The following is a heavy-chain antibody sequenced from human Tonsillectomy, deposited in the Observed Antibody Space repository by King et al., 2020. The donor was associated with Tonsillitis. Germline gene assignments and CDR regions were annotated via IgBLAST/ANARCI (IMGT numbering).Heavy chain of an antibody. Sequence: VQLVESGGGLVKPGWSLRLSCAASGFIFSDYYMSWIRQAPGKGLEWISYISGSKFTIYYADSVKGRFTISRDNAYKSLSLQMNSLRAEDTSLYYCARAGGNCSGGRCYPIDFDIWGQGTMVTVSS. CDR2: ISGSKFTI. CDR1: GFIFSDYY. CDR3: ARAGGNCSGGRCYPIDFDI. J-gene: IGHJ3*02. D-gene: IGHD2-15*01. V-gene: IGHV3-11*01.